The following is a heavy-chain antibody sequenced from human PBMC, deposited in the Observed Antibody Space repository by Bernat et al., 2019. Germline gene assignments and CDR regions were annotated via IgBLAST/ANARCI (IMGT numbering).Heavy chain of an antibody. J-gene: IGHJ4*02. V-gene: IGHV3-64D*06. CDR3: VKDIVVVVAATLGY. D-gene: IGHD2-15*01. Sequence: EVQLVESGGGLVQPGGSLRLSCSTSGFTFSSYAMHWVRQAPGKGLEYVSAISSNGGSTYYADSVKGRFTISRDNSKNTLYLQMSSLRAEDTAVYYCVKDIVVVVAATLGYWGQGTLVTVSS. CDR2: ISSNGGST. CDR1: GFTFSSYA.